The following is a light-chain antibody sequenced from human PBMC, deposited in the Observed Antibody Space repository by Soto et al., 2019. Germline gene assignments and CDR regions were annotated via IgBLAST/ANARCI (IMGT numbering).Light chain of an antibody. V-gene: IGKV3-15*01. CDR3: QQYNNWPRT. CDR1: QSVSSN. CDR2: GAS. J-gene: IGKJ1*01. Sequence: EIVMTQSPATLSVSPGERATLSCRASQSVSSNLAWYQQKPGQAPRLLIYGASTRATGIPARFSGSGSGTEFTLTNSSLQSEDFAVYYCQQYNNWPRTLGQGTKVEIK.